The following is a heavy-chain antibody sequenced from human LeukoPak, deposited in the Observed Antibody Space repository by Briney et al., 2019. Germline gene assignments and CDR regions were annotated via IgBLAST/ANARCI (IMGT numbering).Heavy chain of an antibody. J-gene: IGHJ4*02. CDR2: ISYGGSNK. D-gene: IGHD3-10*01. V-gene: IGHV3-30*18. Sequence: GGSLRLSCAASGFTFSSYGMHWVRQAPGKGLEWVAVISYGGSNKYYADSVKGRFTISRDNSKSTLYLQMNSLRAEDTAVYYCAKGSASSAGVDYWGQGTLVTVSS. CDR3: AKGSASSAGVDY. CDR1: GFTFSSYG.